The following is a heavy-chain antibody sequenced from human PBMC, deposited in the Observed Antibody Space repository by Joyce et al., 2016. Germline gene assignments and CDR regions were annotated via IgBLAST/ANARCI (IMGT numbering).Heavy chain of an antibody. CDR2: INRNSVRI. J-gene: IGHJ4*02. D-gene: IGHD3-16*01. CDR3: AKGGGGEVPGDF. CDR1: GFIFDDYA. V-gene: IGHV3-9*01. Sequence: EVQLVESGGGLVQPGRSLRLSCAASGFIFDDYAMHWVRQGPGKGLEWVSSINRNSVRIVKADSVKGRFTVSRDNPKNSLYLQMNCLRVEDAALYYCAKGGGGEVPGDFWGQGTLVTVSS.